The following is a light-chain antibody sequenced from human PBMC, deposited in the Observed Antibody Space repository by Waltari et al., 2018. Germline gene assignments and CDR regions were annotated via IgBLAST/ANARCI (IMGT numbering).Light chain of an antibody. CDR1: FSNLGTSSD. CDR3: QSYDNSLNAVI. V-gene: IGLV1-40*01. J-gene: IGLJ2*01. Sequence: QSVLTQPPSVSGAPGQRVTISCTGSFSNLGTSSDVHWYRQVPGTAPKLLIYGNNNRPSGVPDRVSGSKSGTSASLAITGLQAEDEADYFCQSYDNSLNAVIFGGGTKLTVL. CDR2: GNN.